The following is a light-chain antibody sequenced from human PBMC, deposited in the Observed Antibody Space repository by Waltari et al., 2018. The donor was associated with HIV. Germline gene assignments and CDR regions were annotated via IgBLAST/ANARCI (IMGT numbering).Light chain of an antibody. CDR1: QSLSSTY. CDR3: QHYGSSLYT. V-gene: IGKV3-20*01. J-gene: IGKJ2*01. Sequence: EIVLTQSPGTLSLSLGQRATLSCKTSQSLSSTYLAWYQQFRGQAPRLLIFGASRRATGIPDRFSGSGSGTDFTLTISRLEPEDVALYYCQHYGSSLYTFGQGTQLEI. CDR2: GAS.